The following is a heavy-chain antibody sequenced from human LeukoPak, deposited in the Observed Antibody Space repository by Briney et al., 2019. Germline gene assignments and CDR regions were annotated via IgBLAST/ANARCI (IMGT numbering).Heavy chain of an antibody. CDR3: ARVRGDFETD. CDR2: RYYSGST. V-gene: IGHV4-59*01. CDR1: GGSISSYY. D-gene: IGHD3-16*01. J-gene: IGHJ1*01. Sequence: SETLSLTCSVSGGSISSYYWTWIRQPPGKGLEWIGYRYYSGSTTYNPSLKSRVTISVDTSKSQFSLKLISVTAADTAIYYCARVRGDFETDGGQGTLVTVSS.